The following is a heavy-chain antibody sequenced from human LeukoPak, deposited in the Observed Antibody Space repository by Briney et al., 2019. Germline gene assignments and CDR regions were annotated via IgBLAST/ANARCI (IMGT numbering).Heavy chain of an antibody. Sequence: ASVKVSCKASGYTFTGYYMHWVRQAPGQGLEWMGWINPNSGGTNYAQKFQGRVTISVDTSKNQFSLKLSSVTAADTAVYYCARWGGSSGTYYFDYWGQGTLVTVSS. V-gene: IGHV1-2*02. J-gene: IGHJ4*02. CDR3: ARWGGSSGTYYFDY. CDR1: GYTFTGYY. CDR2: INPNSGGT. D-gene: IGHD3-16*01.